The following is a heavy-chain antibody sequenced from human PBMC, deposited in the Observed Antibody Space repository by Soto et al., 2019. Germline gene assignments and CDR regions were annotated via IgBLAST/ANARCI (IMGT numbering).Heavy chain of an antibody. J-gene: IGHJ5*02. CDR3: ARDYGDYENWFAP. D-gene: IGHD4-17*01. V-gene: IGHV3-33*01. CDR1: GFTFSSDG. Sequence: QVQLVESGGGVVQPGRSLRLSCAASGFTFSSDGMHWVRQAPGKGLEWVAVIWYDGSNKYYADSVKGRFTISRDNSKNTLYLQMNSLSAEDTAVYYCARDYGDYENWFAPWGQGTLVTVSS. CDR2: IWYDGSNK.